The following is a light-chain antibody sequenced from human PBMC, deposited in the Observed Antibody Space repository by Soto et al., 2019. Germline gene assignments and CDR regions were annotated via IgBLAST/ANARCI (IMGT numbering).Light chain of an antibody. CDR2: VAS. CDR1: QNIGRF. J-gene: IGKJ4*01. CDR3: QQSFTTPLT. Sequence: DIQMTQSPSSLSASVGDRVTITCRASQNIGRFLNWHQQKPGKAPNVLINVASTLRSGVPSRFSGRGSGTDFNLTINSLQPEDFATYFCQQSFTTPLTFGGGTKVEIK. V-gene: IGKV1-39*01.